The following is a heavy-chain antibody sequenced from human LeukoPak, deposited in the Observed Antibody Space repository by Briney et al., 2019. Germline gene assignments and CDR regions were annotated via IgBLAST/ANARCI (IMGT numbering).Heavy chain of an antibody. D-gene: IGHD5-12*01. V-gene: IGHV4-59*08. J-gene: IGHJ4*02. CDR2: IYHSGST. CDR1: GGSVSSYY. Sequence: PSETLSLICTVSGGSVSSYYWSWIRQPPGKGLEWIGYIYHSGSTNYNPSLKSRVTISVDTSKNQFSLKLSSVTAADTAVYYCTRHPGRRYDWYYFDYWGQGTLVTVSS. CDR3: TRHPGRRYDWYYFDY.